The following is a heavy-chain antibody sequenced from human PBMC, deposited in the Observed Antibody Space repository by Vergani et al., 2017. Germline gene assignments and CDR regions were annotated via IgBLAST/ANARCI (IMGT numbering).Heavy chain of an antibody. Sequence: QVQLQESGPGLVKPSQTLSLTCTVSGGSISSGSYYWSWIRQPAGKGLEWIGRIYTSGSTNYNPSLKSRVTISVDTSKNQFSLKLSSVTAADTAVYYCAREVHYVILTGFYYYGMAVWGQGTTVTVSS. CDR1: GGSISSGSYY. J-gene: IGHJ6*02. CDR2: IYTSGST. V-gene: IGHV4-61*02. D-gene: IGHD3-9*01. CDR3: AREVHYVILTGFYYYGMAV.